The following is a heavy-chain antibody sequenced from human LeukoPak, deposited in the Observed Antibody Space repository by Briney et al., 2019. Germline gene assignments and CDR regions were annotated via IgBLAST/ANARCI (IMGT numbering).Heavy chain of an antibody. V-gene: IGHV4-39*01. CDR3: ARRGTGITIFGVASPYYFDY. Sequence: SETLSLTCTVSGGSINSTSYYWGWVRQPPGKGLEWIGSIYYSGSTYYNPSLKSRVTISVDTSKNQFSLKLSSVTAADTAVYYCARRGTGITIFGVASPYYFDYWGQGTLVTVSS. CDR2: IYYSGST. CDR1: GGSINSTSYY. D-gene: IGHD3-3*01. J-gene: IGHJ4*02.